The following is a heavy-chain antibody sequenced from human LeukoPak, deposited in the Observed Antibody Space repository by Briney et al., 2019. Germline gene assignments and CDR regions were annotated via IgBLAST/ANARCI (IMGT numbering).Heavy chain of an antibody. D-gene: IGHD3-16*01. CDR3: ARDKPYTPTPPPYYYYGMDV. J-gene: IGHJ6*02. CDR2: INHSGST. CDR1: GGSFSGYY. Sequence: SETLSLTCAVYGGSFSGYYWSWIRQPPGKGLEWIGEINHSGSTNYNPSLKSRVTISVDTPKNQFPLKLSSVTAADTAVYYCARDKPYTPTPPPYYYYGMDVWGQGTTVTVSS. V-gene: IGHV4-34*01.